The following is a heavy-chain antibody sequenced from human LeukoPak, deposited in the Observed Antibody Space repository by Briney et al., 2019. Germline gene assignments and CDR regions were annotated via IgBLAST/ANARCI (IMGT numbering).Heavy chain of an antibody. Sequence: GGSLRLPCAASGFTFRSYWMTWVRQAPGKGLEWVANINQDGSEKYYVDSVKGRFTFSRDNAKDSLYLQMNSLRAEDTAVYYCARDATRGGDFDYWGQGTLVTVSS. J-gene: IGHJ4*02. CDR1: GFTFRSYW. V-gene: IGHV3-7*01. CDR3: ARDATRGGDFDY. CDR2: INQDGSEK. D-gene: IGHD3-16*01.